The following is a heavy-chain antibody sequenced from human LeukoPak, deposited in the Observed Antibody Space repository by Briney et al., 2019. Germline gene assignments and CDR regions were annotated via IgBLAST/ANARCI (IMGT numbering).Heavy chain of an antibody. CDR3: ARDHNY. CDR2: INPSGGST. J-gene: IGHJ4*02. CDR1: GYTFTNYY. Sequence: ASVKVSCKASGYTFTNYYIHWVRQAPGQGLEWMGIINPSGGSTTYAQKFQGRVTITADESTSTAYMELSSLRSEDTAVYYCARDHNYWGQGTLVTVSS. V-gene: IGHV1-46*01.